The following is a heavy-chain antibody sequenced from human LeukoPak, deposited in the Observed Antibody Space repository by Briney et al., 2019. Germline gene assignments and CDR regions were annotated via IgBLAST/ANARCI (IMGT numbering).Heavy chain of an antibody. CDR2: IYFTGST. Sequence: SETLSLTCTVSGGSISGSSYYWGWIRQPPGKGLEWIGNIYFTGSTYFKPSLKSRVTISVDTSRNQFSLNLSSVTAADTAVYYCARVPSSGYHNWFDPWGQGTLVTVSS. V-gene: IGHV4-39*07. CDR3: ARVPSSGYHNWFDP. D-gene: IGHD3-22*01. CDR1: GGSISGSSYY. J-gene: IGHJ5*02.